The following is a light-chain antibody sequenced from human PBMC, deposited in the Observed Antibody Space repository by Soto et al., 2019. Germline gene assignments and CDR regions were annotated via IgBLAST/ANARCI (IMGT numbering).Light chain of an antibody. Sequence: EIVMTQSPATLSVSPGERATLSCRASQSVSSNLAWYQQKPGQAPRLLIYGASTRATGIPARFSGSGSGTEFTLTISSLQSEDFAVSYCQQYNNWPHTLGQGTKVDIK. V-gene: IGKV3-15*01. CDR3: QQYNNWPHT. CDR1: QSVSSN. CDR2: GAS. J-gene: IGKJ2*01.